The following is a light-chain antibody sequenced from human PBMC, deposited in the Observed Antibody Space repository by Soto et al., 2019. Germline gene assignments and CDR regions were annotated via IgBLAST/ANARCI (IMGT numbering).Light chain of an antibody. J-gene: IGLJ2*01. V-gene: IGLV2-14*01. Sequence: QYALTQPASVSGSPGQSITISCTGTSSDVGGYNYVSWYQQHPGKVPKLITYEVTNRPLGVSNRFSGSKSGNTASLTISGLQAEDEADYYCSSYTSSGTLVIFGGGTKLTVL. CDR3: SSYTSSGTLVI. CDR1: SSDVGGYNY. CDR2: EVT.